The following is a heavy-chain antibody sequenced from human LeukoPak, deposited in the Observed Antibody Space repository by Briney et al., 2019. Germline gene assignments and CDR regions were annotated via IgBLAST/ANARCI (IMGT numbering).Heavy chain of an antibody. CDR1: GFTFSSYC. D-gene: IGHD3-16*02. Sequence: GGSLRLSCAASGFTFSSYCMSWVRQAPGKGLEWVADIKQDGSEKYYVDSVKGRFTISRDNAKNSPYLQMNSLRAEDTAVYYCARVPTGGDYDYVCGSYRSYSFDFWGQGTLVPVSS. CDR2: IKQDGSEK. V-gene: IGHV3-7*03. CDR3: ARVPTGGDYDYVCGSYRSYSFDF. J-gene: IGHJ4*02.